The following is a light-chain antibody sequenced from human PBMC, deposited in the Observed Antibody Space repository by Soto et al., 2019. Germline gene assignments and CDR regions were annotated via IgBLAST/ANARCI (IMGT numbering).Light chain of an antibody. CDR1: SSNIGAGYD. V-gene: IGLV1-40*01. Sequence: QSVLTQPPSVSGAPGQRVTMSCTGSSSNIGAGYDVQWFQQLPGTAPRLLIYGNINRLSGVPARFSGSKSGTSASLAITGLQAEDEADHYCQSYDISLSAWVFGGGTKLTVL. CDR3: QSYDISLSAWV. J-gene: IGLJ3*02. CDR2: GNI.